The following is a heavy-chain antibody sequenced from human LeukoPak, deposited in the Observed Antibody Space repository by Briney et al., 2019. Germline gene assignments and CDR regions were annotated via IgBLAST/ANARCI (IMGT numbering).Heavy chain of an antibody. CDR2: IYHSGST. CDR1: GYSISSGYY. CDR3: ARGSIAAADYYFDY. Sequence: SETLSLTCTVSGYSISSGYYWGWIRQPPGKGLEWIGSIYHSGSTYYNPSLKSRVTISVDTSKNQFSLKLSSVTAADTAVYYCARGSIAAADYYFDYWGQGTLVTVSS. D-gene: IGHD6-13*01. J-gene: IGHJ4*02. V-gene: IGHV4-38-2*02.